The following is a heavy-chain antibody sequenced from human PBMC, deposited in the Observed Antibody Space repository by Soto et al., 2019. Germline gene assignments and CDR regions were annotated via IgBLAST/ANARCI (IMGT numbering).Heavy chain of an antibody. V-gene: IGHV1-18*01. Sequence: ASVKVSCKGSGYTFTIYAMHWVRQAPGQGLEWMGWISAYNGNTNYAQKLQGRVTMTTDTSTSTAYMELRSLRSDDTAVYYCARESSKRFLEWFPRTYYYYGMDVWGQGTTVTVSS. CDR3: ARESSKRFLEWFPRTYYYYGMDV. D-gene: IGHD3-3*01. CDR2: ISAYNGNT. CDR1: GYTFTIYA. J-gene: IGHJ6*02.